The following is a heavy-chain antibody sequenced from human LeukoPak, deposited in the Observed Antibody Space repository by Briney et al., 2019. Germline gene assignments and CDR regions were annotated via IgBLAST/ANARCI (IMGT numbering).Heavy chain of an antibody. CDR3: AKDLVSTSFYYYYYYMDV. V-gene: IGHV3-30*18. CDR1: GFTFSSYG. D-gene: IGHD2-2*01. CDR2: ISYDGSNK. Sequence: GGSLRLSCAASGFTFSSYGMHWVRQAPGKGLEWVAVISYDGSNKYYADSVKGRFTISRDNSKNTLYLQMNSLRAEDTAVYYCAKDLVSTSFYYYYYYMDVWGKGTTVTVSS. J-gene: IGHJ6*03.